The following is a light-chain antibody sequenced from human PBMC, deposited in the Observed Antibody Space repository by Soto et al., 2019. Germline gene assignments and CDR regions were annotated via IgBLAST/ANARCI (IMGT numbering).Light chain of an antibody. CDR3: QQYHKWPPIT. V-gene: IGKV3-15*01. J-gene: IGKJ5*01. CDR1: QSVSSSY. CDR2: GAS. Sequence: EIVFTQSPGTLSLSPGERATLSCRAIQSVSSSYLAWYQQKPGQAPRLLIYGASTRATGVTARFRGGGSGTEFTLTISSLQSEDSAVYYCQQYHKWPPITFGQGTRLEIK.